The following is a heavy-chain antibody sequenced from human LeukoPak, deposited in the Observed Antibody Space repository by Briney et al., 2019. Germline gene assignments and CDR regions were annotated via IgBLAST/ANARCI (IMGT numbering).Heavy chain of an antibody. J-gene: IGHJ4*02. V-gene: IGHV1-18*01. D-gene: IGHD2-21*02. CDR3: ARLGHIVVVTANYYFDY. CDR2: ISAYNGNA. Sequence: ASVKVSCKASGYTFTSYGISWVRQAPGQGLEWMGWISAYNGNANYAQKLQGRVTMTTDTSTSAAYMELRSLRSDDTAVYYCARLGHIVVVTANYYFDYWGQGTLVTVSS. CDR1: GYTFTSYG.